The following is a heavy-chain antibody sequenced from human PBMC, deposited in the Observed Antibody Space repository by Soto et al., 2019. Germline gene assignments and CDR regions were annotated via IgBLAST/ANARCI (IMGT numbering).Heavy chain of an antibody. CDR1: GGSISSGDYY. J-gene: IGHJ6*02. V-gene: IGHV4-30-4*01. CDR3: ARKEKGYCSGGSCAIRGMDV. D-gene: IGHD2-15*01. Sequence: SETLSLTCTVSGGSISSGDYYWSWIRQPPGKGLEWIGYIYYSGSTYYNPSLKSRVTISVDTSKNQFSLKLSSVTAADTAVYYCARKEKGYCSGGSCAIRGMDVWGQGTTVTVSS. CDR2: IYYSGST.